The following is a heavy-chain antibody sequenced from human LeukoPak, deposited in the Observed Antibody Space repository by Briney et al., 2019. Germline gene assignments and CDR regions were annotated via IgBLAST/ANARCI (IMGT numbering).Heavy chain of an antibody. D-gene: IGHD1-26*01. J-gene: IGHJ4*02. CDR3: AREIGWEHRQDY. V-gene: IGHV3-53*01. CDR2: IFNGGST. Sequence: PGGSLRLSCAASGFAVSSNHMNWVRQAPGKGLEWVSVIFNGGSTYYADSVKGRFTISRDNSKNTLYLQMNSLRAEDTAVYYCAREIGWEHRQDYWGQGTLVTVSS. CDR1: GFAVSSNH.